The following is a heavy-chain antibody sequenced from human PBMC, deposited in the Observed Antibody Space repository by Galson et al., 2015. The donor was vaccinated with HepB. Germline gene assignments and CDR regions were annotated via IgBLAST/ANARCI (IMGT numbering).Heavy chain of an antibody. J-gene: IGHJ5*02. CDR1: GFTFSDAW. D-gene: IGHD7-27*01. Sequence: SLRLSCAASGFTFSDAWMNWVRQAPRKGLEWVGRIKRKNEGGTTDYAAPVKGRFTLSRDDSKNTLYIQMNSLKIEDTAVYYCATGNWGGSWGQATLVTVSS. CDR3: ATGNWGGS. V-gene: IGHV3-15*07. CDR2: IKRKNEGGTT.